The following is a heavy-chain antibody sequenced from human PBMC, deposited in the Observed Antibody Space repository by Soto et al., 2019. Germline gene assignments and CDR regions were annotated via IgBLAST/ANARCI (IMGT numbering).Heavy chain of an antibody. CDR3: ARDLEGIVTVRWAFGV. V-gene: IGHV4-31*03. Sequence: QVQLQESGQGLVKPSQTLSLTCTVSGGSIRNDNFYWIFLRQRPGKVLEWIGYISSSGYTAYHPSLASRAFISVDPSNSQYSLTLNSVTAADTAVYYCARDLEGIVTVRWAFGVWGRGTLVNVSS. CDR2: ISSSGYT. CDR1: GGSIRNDNFY. D-gene: IGHD2-21*02. J-gene: IGHJ3*01.